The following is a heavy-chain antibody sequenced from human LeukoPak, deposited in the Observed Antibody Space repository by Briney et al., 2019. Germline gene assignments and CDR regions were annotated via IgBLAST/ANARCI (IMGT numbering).Heavy chain of an antibody. CDR2: IYYSGST. Sequence: SETLSLTCTVSGGSISSSSYYWGWIRQPPGKGLEWIGSIYYSGSTYYNPSLKSRVTISVDTSKNQFSLKLSSVTAADTAVYYCARRSPLAYCGGDCYSDAFDIWGQGTMVTVSS. J-gene: IGHJ3*02. D-gene: IGHD2-21*02. CDR1: GGSISSSSYY. CDR3: ARRSPLAYCGGDCYSDAFDI. V-gene: IGHV4-39*07.